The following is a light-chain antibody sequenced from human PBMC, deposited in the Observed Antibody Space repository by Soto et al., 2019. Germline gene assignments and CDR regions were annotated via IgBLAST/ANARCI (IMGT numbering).Light chain of an antibody. CDR2: DDG. J-gene: IGLJ1*01. Sequence: SYELTQPPSVSVAPGQTARITCGGNNIGTKSVHWYQQKPGQAPLLVIYDDGDRPSGIPERFSGSNSGNTATLTITRVEAGDEADYYCQVWDSSSDPPYVFGTGTKLTVL. CDR1: NIGTKS. CDR3: QVWDSSSDPPYV. V-gene: IGLV3-21*02.